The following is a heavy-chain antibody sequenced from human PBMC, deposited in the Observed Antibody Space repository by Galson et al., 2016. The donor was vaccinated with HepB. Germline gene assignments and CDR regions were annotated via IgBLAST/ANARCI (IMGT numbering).Heavy chain of an antibody. V-gene: IGHV1-2*04. J-gene: IGHJ5*02. Sequence: SVKVSCKASAYTFSDLYIHWVRQAPGQGLEWMGWINPESGGTKYAQKFQGWVTLTRDTSISTAYMELNRLRSDDTAVYYCARGGDGYNYSSGWGNRFDPWGQGTLVTVSS. D-gene: IGHD5-18*01. CDR2: INPESGGT. CDR1: AYTFSDLY. CDR3: ARGGDGYNYSSGWGNRFDP.